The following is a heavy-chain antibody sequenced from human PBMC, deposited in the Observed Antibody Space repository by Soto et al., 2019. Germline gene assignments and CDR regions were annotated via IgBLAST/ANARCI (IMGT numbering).Heavy chain of an antibody. D-gene: IGHD2-15*01. J-gene: IGHJ5*02. V-gene: IGHV1-8*01. CDR1: GYTFTSYD. CDR2: MNPNSGNT. CDR3: ARMPGCSGGSCYSDWFDP. Sequence: QVQLVQSGAEVKKPGASVKVSCKASGYTFTSYDINWVRQATGQGLEWMGWMNPNSGNTGYAQKFQGRVTMTRNTCISTAYMELSSLRSEDTAVYYCARMPGCSGGSCYSDWFDPWGQGTLVTVSS.